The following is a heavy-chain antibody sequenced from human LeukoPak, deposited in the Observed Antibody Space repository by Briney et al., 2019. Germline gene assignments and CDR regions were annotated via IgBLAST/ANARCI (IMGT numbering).Heavy chain of an antibody. CDR3: AKSRALYNWNILDY. J-gene: IGHJ4*02. CDR2: IVPYFDTA. D-gene: IGHD1/OR15-1a*01. V-gene: IGHV1-69*13. Sequence: GASVKVSCKASGGSFNYHALTWVRQAPGQGLEWMGGIVPYFDTAIYAQKFQGRVTITADESTSTAYLEVHSLRAEDTAVYYCAKSRALYNWNILDYWGQGTLVTVSS. CDR1: GGSFNYHA.